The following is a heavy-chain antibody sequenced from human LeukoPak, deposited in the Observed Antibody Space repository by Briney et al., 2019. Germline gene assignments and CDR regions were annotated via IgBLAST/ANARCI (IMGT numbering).Heavy chain of an antibody. CDR2: VYAGGTT. CDR3: ARGVGYADYPFDY. D-gene: IGHD4-17*01. J-gene: IGHJ4*02. V-gene: IGHV3-66*01. CDR1: GFTVSSNY. Sequence: GGSLRLSCAASGFTVSSNYMSWVRQAPGRGLEWVSVVYAGGTTYYADSVKGRFTISRDISKNTLYLQMNNLRAEDTAVYYCARGVGYADYPFDYWGQGTLVTVSA.